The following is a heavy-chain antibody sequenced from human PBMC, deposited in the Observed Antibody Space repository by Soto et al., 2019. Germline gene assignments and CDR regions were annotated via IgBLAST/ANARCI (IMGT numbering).Heavy chain of an antibody. V-gene: IGHV1-18*01. CDR2: ISAYNGNT. J-gene: IGHJ6*02. D-gene: IGHD6-19*01. CDR1: GYTFTSYV. CDR3: ARVVATVAGPYGMDV. Sequence: QVQLVQSGAEVKKPGASVKVSCRASGYTFTSYVISWVRQAPAQGLEWMGWISAYNGNTNSAQKLQGRVTMTTDTSTSTAYMELRSLRSDDTAVYCCARVVATVAGPYGMDVWGQGTTVTVSS.